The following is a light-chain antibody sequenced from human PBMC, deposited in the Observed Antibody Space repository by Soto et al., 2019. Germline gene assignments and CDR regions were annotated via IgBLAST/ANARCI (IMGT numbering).Light chain of an antibody. Sequence: QSALTQPASVSGSPGQSITISCTGTSGDIGSYNRVSWYQQHPGKAPKLIIYEVTDRPSGVSNRFSGSKSGNTASLTISGLQAEDVAEYYCSSYTNINTRACVFGTETKVTVL. CDR2: EVT. CDR3: SSYTNINTRACV. CDR1: SGDIGSYNR. V-gene: IGLV2-14*01. J-gene: IGLJ1*01.